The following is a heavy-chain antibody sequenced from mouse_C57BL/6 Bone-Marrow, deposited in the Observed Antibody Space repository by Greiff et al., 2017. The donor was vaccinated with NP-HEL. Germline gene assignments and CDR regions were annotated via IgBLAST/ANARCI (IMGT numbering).Heavy chain of an antibody. D-gene: IGHD2-2*01. CDR1: GYSFTSYY. Sequence: VQLQQSGPELVKPGASVKISCKASGYSFTSYYIHWVKQRPGQGLEWIGWIYPGSGNTKYNEKFKGKATLTADTSSSTAYMQLSSLTSEDSAVYYCARWGNTRVTTSHWYFDVWGTGTTVTVSS. V-gene: IGHV1-66*01. CDR3: ARWGNTRVTTSHWYFDV. CDR2: IYPGSGNT. J-gene: IGHJ1*03.